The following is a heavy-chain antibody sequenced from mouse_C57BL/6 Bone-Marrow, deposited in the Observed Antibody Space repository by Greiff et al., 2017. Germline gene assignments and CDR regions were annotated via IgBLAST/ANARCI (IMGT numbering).Heavy chain of an antibody. Sequence: QVQLQQSGAELVKPGASVKLSCKASGYTFTSYWMHWVKQRPGQGLEWIGMIHPNSGSTNYNEKFKSKATLTVDKSSSTAYMQRSSLTSEDSAVYYCARGGELGGFAYWGQGTLVTVSA. CDR2: IHPNSGST. CDR3: ARGGELGGFAY. J-gene: IGHJ3*01. CDR1: GYTFTSYW. V-gene: IGHV1-64*01. D-gene: IGHD2-12*01.